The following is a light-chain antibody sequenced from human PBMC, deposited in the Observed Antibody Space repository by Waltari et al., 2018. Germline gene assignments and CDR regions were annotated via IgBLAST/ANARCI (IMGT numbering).Light chain of an antibody. Sequence: SYQLTQPSPVSVSPGQTPSITCPRDLLSPTYPRWCQQRPGQAPVLGIYKDSDRPSGIPERFSGSSSGTTVILTISGAQVEDEADYYCYSATDNNLRVFGGGTKLTVL. J-gene: IGLJ3*02. CDR1: LLSPTY. V-gene: IGLV3-27*01. CDR3: YSATDNNLRV. CDR2: KDS.